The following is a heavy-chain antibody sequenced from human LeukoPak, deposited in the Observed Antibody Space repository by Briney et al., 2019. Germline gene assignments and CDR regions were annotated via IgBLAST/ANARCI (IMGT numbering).Heavy chain of an antibody. CDR2: IFYSGST. D-gene: IGHD3-3*01. CDR1: GGSISSYY. CDR3: ARFTRTRIFDY. J-gene: IGHJ4*02. V-gene: IGHV4-59*08. Sequence: SETLSLTCTVSGGSISSYYWSWIRQPPGKGLEWIGYIFYSGSTNYNPSLKSRVTISVDTSKNQFSLKLSSVTAADTAVYYCARFTRTRIFDYWGQGTLVTVSS.